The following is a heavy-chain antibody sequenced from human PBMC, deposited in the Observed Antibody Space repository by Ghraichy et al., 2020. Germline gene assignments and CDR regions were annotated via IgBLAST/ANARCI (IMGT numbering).Heavy chain of an antibody. D-gene: IGHD6-13*01. CDR3: AHSSTWGHFDD. CDR2: IHKSGTT. V-gene: IGHV4-30-4*01. Sequence: SETLSLTCTVSGGSFRSDDYSWSWIRQPPGKGLEWIGYIHKSGTTNYNPSLKSRGSISVDVSTNRFSLNLSSVAAADTAVYYCAHSSTWGHFDDWGQGTLVTVSS. J-gene: IGHJ4*02. CDR1: GGSFRSDDYS.